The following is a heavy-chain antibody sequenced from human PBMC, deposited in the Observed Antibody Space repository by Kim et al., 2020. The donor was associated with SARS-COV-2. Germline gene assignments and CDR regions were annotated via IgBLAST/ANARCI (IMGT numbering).Heavy chain of an antibody. Sequence: GGSLRLSCAASGFTFSSYWMSWVRQAPGKGLEWVANIKQDGSEKYYVDSVKGRFTISRDNAKNSLYLQMNSLRAEDTAVYYCACYEGQQLVRSFDYWGQGTLVTVSS. V-gene: IGHV3-7*01. CDR1: GFTFSSYW. D-gene: IGHD6-13*01. CDR2: IKQDGSEK. CDR3: ACYEGQQLVRSFDY. J-gene: IGHJ4*02.